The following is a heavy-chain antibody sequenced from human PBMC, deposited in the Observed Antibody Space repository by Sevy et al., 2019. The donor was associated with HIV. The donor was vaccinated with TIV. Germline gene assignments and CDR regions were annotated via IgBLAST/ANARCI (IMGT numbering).Heavy chain of an antibody. D-gene: IGHD2-21*01. CDR1: GFTFSAYS. J-gene: IGHJ5*01. CDR3: ARAGGDCYSKNECWFVS. V-gene: IGHV3-48*01. Sequence: GGSLRLSCAASGFTFSAYSMNWVRQAPGKGLEWVSYISSRSGTIYYADSVKGQFTISRDNAKSSLYLQMNGLRAEETAVYDCARAGGDCYSKNECWFVSWGQGTLVTVSS. CDR2: ISSRSGTI.